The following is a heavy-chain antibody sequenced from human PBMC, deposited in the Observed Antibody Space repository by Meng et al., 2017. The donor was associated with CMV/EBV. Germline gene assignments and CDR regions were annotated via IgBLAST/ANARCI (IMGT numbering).Heavy chain of an antibody. V-gene: IGHV3-30*04. CDR2: ISYDGSNK. CDR1: GFTFSSYA. J-gene: IGHJ4*02. Sequence: GESLKISCAASGFTFSSYAMHWVRQAPGKGLEWVAVISYDGSNKYYVDSVKGRFTISRDNSKNTLYLQMNSLRAEDTAVYYCARGRDYDSSGYYGYWGQGTLVTVSS. CDR3: ARGRDYDSSGYYGY. D-gene: IGHD3-22*01.